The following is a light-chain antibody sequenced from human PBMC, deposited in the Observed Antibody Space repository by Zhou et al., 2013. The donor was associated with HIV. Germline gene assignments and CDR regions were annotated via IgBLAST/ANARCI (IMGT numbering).Light chain of an antibody. CDR1: QTINTY. CDR3: QQLNSFPLT. CDR2: EVS. Sequence: DVQMTQSPSSLSASVGDRIAITCRASQTINTYLNWYQEKPGKAPALLIYEVSRLKSGVPSRFSGSGSGTDFTLTIDSLQPEDFATYHCQQLNSFPLTFGGGTKVEIK. V-gene: IGKV1-39*01. J-gene: IGKJ4*01.